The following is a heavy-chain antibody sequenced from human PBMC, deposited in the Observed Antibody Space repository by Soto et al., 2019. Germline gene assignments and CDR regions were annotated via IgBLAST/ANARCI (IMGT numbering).Heavy chain of an antibody. Sequence: EVQLAESGGGVVRPGGSLRLSCEASGFTFENHGMSWVRQAPGKGLEWVSGINWNGGTTGYTDSVKGRFTISRDNAKNSLYLQMNSLRAEDTALYYCARESVGYCSGGSCSSSYYFEYWGQGTLVTVSS. V-gene: IGHV3-20*04. CDR2: INWNGGTT. J-gene: IGHJ4*02. CDR3: ARESVGYCSGGSCSSSYYFEY. CDR1: GFTFENHG. D-gene: IGHD2-15*01.